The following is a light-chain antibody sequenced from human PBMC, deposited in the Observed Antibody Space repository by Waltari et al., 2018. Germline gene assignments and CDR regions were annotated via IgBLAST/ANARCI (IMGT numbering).Light chain of an antibody. CDR3: SSYITTNTLEL. CDR2: DVS. J-gene: IGLJ3*02. V-gene: IGLV2-14*03. CDR1: SSDVGTYNY. Sequence: QSALTQPASVSGSPGQSITISCTGTSSDVGTYNYVSWYQQHQGKATKLLIYDVSYRPSGVSYRFSGSKSGNTASLTISGLQAEDEADYYCSSYITTNTLELFGGGTSLTVL.